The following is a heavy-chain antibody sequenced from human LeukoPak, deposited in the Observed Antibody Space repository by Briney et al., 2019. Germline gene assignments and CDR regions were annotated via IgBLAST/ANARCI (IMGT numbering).Heavy chain of an antibody. J-gene: IGHJ5*02. Sequence: GESLKISCKGSGYSFTSYWMSWVRQMPGKGLEWMGRIDPSDSSPTSSPSFQGHVTISADKSISTAYLQWSSLKASDTAMYYCARQPSIAARPGWFDPWGQGTLVTVSS. D-gene: IGHD6-6*01. CDR3: ARQPSIAARPGWFDP. CDR2: IDPSDSSP. CDR1: GYSFTSYW. V-gene: IGHV5-10-1*01.